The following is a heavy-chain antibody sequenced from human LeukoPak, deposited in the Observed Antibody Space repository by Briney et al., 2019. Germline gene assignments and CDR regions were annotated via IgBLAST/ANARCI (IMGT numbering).Heavy chain of an antibody. CDR3: ARGHYGMDV. Sequence: GGSLRLSCAASGFTFSNSWMTWVRQAPGKRPEWVANINQDGSEKNSLDSVKGRFSISRDNSKNSVYLQMNTLRAEDTAVYYCARGHYGMDVWGQGTSVTVSS. V-gene: IGHV3-7*05. J-gene: IGHJ6*02. CDR2: INQDGSEK. CDR1: GFTFSNSW.